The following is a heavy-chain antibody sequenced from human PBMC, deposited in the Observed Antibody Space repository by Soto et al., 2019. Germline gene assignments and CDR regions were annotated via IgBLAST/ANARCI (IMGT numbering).Heavy chain of an antibody. CDR3: ARAPGKMVRGRAWFDP. CDR2: IYYSGST. CDR1: GGSISSGGYH. V-gene: IGHV4-31*03. D-gene: IGHD3-10*01. Sequence: QVQLQESGPGLVKPSQTLSLTCTVSGGSISSGGYHWSWIRQHPGKGLEWIGYIYYSGSTYYNPSLKSRVTISVDTSKNQFSLKLSSVTAADTAVYYCARAPGKMVRGRAWFDPWGQGTLVTVSS. J-gene: IGHJ5*02.